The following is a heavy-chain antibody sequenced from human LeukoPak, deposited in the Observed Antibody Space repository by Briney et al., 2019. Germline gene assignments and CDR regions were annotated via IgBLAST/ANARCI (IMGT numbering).Heavy chain of an antibody. CDR2: IIPILDIA. Sequence: VASVKVSCKASGYTFTSYYMHWVRQAPGQGLEWMGRIIPILDIANYAQKFQGRVTITADKSTSTAYMELSSLRSEDTAMYYCARSDGYGYNWFDPWGQGTLVTVSS. D-gene: IGHD5-18*01. V-gene: IGHV1-69*02. CDR1: GYTFTSYY. J-gene: IGHJ5*02. CDR3: ARSDGYGYNWFDP.